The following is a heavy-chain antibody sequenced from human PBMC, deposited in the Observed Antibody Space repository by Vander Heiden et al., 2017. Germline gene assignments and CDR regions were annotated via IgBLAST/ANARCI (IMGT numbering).Heavy chain of an antibody. CDR2: IFSNDEK. Sequence: LSNARMGVSWIRQPPGRALEWLAHIFSNDEKSYSTSLKSRLTISKDTSKSQVVLTMTNMDPVDTATYYCARIHDYGDYLPYYFDYWGQGTLVTVSS. V-gene: IGHV2-26*01. CDR1: LSNARMG. J-gene: IGHJ4*02. D-gene: IGHD4-17*01. CDR3: ARIHDYGDYLPYYFDY.